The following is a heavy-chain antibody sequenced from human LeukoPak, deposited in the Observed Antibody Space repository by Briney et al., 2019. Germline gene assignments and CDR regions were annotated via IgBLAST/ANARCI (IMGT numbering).Heavy chain of an antibody. J-gene: IGHJ6*02. V-gene: IGHV4-59*01. CDR3: ARSSIGDYYGMDV. D-gene: IGHD6-6*01. CDR2: IYYSGST. CDR1: GGSISSYY. Sequence: SETLSLTCTVSGGSISSYYWSWIRQPPGKGLEWIGYIYYSGSTNYNPSLKSRVTISVDTSKNQFSLKLSSVTAADTAGYYCARSSIGDYYGMDVWGQGTTVTVSS.